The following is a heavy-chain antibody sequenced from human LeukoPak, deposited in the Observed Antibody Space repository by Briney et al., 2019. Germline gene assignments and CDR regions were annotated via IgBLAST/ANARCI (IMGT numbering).Heavy chain of an antibody. CDR1: GGSFSGYF. Sequence: SETLSLTCAVYGGSFSGYFWSWIRQPPGKGLEWIGDINHNGGTNYNPSLKSRVTISVDTSKNQFSLKLSSVTAADTAVYYCARVGTVVVLAATQGRGYYYYMDVWGKGTTVTVSS. CDR2: INHNGGT. V-gene: IGHV4-34*01. J-gene: IGHJ6*03. D-gene: IGHD2-15*01. CDR3: ARVGTVVVLAATQGRGYYYYMDV.